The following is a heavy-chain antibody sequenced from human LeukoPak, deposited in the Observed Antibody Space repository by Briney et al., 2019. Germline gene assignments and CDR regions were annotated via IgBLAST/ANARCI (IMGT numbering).Heavy chain of an antibody. Sequence: SETLSLTCTVSGGSISSSSYYWGWIRQPPGKGLEWIGSIYYSGSTYYNPSLKSRVTISVDTSKNQFSLKLSSVTAADTAVYNCAGTPYDSSGPHSYYFDYWGQGTLVTVSS. D-gene: IGHD3-22*01. CDR1: GGSISSSSYY. J-gene: IGHJ4*02. CDR3: AGTPYDSSGPHSYYFDY. V-gene: IGHV4-39*01. CDR2: IYYSGST.